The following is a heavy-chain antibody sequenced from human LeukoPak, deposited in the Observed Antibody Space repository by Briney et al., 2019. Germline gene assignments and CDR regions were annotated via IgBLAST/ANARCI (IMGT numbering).Heavy chain of an antibody. CDR3: ARDVSGSLTDDAFDI. CDR1: GFTFSSYW. J-gene: IGHJ3*02. Sequence: PGGSLRLSCAASGFTFSSYWMSWVRQAPGKGLEWVAHIKQDGSEKYYVDSVKGRFTISRDNAKNSLYLQMNSLRAEDTAVYYCARDVSGSLTDDAFDIWGQGTMVTVSS. CDR2: IKQDGSEK. V-gene: IGHV3-7*01. D-gene: IGHD1-26*01.